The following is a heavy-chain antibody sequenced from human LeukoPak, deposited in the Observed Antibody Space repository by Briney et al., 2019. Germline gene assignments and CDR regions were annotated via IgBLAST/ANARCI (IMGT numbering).Heavy chain of an antibody. J-gene: IGHJ6*03. CDR3: PKDGYSSSWYNYYYYYMDV. V-gene: IGHV3-23*01. Sequence: GGSLRLSCAASGFTFSNCAMTWVRQAPGKGLEWVSAISGSSGSPHYADSVKGRFTISRDNSKNTLYLQMNSLRAEDTAVYYCPKDGYSSSWYNYYYYYMDVWGKGTTVTVSS. D-gene: IGHD6-13*01. CDR1: GFTFSNCA. CDR2: ISGSSGSP.